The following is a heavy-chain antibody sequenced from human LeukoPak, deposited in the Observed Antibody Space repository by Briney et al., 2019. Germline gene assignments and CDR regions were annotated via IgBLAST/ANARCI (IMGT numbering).Heavy chain of an antibody. CDR3: ARGPHYAIFGVVKPSGAFDI. CDR2: IYTSGST. V-gene: IGHV4-4*07. CDR1: GGSISSYY. Sequence: PSETLSLTCTVSGGSISSYYWSWIRQPAGKGLEWIGRIYTSGSTNYNPSLKSRVTISVDTSKNQFSLKLSSVTAADTAVYYCARGPHYAIFGVVKPSGAFDIWGQGTTVTVSS. D-gene: IGHD3-3*01. J-gene: IGHJ3*02.